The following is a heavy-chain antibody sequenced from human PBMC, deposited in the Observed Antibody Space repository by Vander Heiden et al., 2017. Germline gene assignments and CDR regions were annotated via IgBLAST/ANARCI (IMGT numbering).Heavy chain of an antibody. CDR3: ARDCTNGVCYDY. CDR1: GGSISSSSYY. V-gene: IGHV4-39*01. J-gene: IGHJ4*02. D-gene: IGHD2-8*01. CDR2: IYYSGST. Sequence: QLQLQESDPGLVKPSETLSLTCTVSGGSISSSSYYWGWIRQPPGKGLEWIGSIYYSGSTYYNPSLKSRVTISVDTSKNQFSLKLSSVTAADTAVYYCARDCTNGVCYDYWGQGTLVTVSS.